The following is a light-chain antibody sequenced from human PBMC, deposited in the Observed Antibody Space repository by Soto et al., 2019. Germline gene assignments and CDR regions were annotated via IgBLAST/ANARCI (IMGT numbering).Light chain of an antibody. J-gene: IGLJ2*01. Sequence: QSVLTQPASVSGSPRQSITLSCTGTSSDVGAYGYVSWYQQHPGKAPKLMIYEVSYRPSGVSNRFSGSKSGNAASLTISGLQAEDEADYYASSYTTSGTVVFGGGTKLTVL. CDR1: SSDVGAYGY. CDR2: EVS. V-gene: IGLV2-14*01. CDR3: SSYTTSGTVV.